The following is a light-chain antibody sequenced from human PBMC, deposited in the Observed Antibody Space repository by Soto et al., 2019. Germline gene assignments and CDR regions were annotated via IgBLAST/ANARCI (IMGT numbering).Light chain of an antibody. V-gene: IGKV3-11*01. CDR3: QQRSNWPSIT. CDR1: QSVSSN. CDR2: DAS. J-gene: IGKJ5*01. Sequence: IVSTQSPATLSVSPGERATLSCRASQSVSSNLAWYQQKPGQAPRLLIYDASNRATGIPARFSGSGSGTDFTLTISSLEPEDFAVYYCQQRSNWPSITFGQGTRLEIK.